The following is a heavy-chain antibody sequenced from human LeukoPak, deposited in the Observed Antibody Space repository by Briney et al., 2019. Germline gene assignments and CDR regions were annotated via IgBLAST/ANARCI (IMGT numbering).Heavy chain of an antibody. V-gene: IGHV4-59*05. CDR1: GGSISSYY. CDR2: IYYSGST. Sequence: SETLSLTCTVSGGSISSYYWSWIRQPPGKGLEWIGSIYYSGSTYYNPSLKSRVTISVDTSKNQFSLKLSSVTAADTAVYYCATIFIVGATYYYFDYWGQGTLVTVSS. J-gene: IGHJ4*02. D-gene: IGHD1-26*01. CDR3: ATIFIVGATYYYFDY.